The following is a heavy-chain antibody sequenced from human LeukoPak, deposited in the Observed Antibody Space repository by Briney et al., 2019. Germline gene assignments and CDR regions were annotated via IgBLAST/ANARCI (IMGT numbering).Heavy chain of an antibody. CDR3: VKDGTHWDFDY. CDR2: IRVDASDK. Sequence: PGGSLRLSCAASGFTFSGHVMHWVRHAPGKGLEWVASIRVDASDKYYADSVRGRFTISRDNSKDTLYLQMNSLRADDTAVYYCVKDGTHWDFDYWGRGALVTVSS. V-gene: IGHV3-30*02. CDR1: GFTFSGHV. D-gene: IGHD7-27*01. J-gene: IGHJ4*02.